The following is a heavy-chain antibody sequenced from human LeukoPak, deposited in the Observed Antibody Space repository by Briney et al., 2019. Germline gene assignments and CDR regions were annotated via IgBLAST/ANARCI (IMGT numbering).Heavy chain of an antibody. J-gene: IGHJ3*02. CDR2: ISGSGGST. D-gene: IGHD2-2*01. V-gene: IGHV3-23*01. CDR1: GFTFSSYA. Sequence: PGGSLRLSCAASGFTFSSYAMSWVRQAPGKGLEWVSAISGSGGSTYYADSVKGRFTISRDNSKNTLYLQMNSLRAEDTAVYYCAKDRGHCSSTRRPLSAFDIWGQGTMVTVSS. CDR3: AKDRGHCSSTRRPLSAFDI.